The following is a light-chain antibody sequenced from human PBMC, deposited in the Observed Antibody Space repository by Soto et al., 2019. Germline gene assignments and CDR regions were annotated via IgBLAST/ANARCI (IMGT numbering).Light chain of an antibody. CDR2: GAS. CDR3: QQYCSSP. Sequence: EIVLTQSPGTLSLSPGERATLSCGASQGVGSSYFAWDQQKPGQAPRLLIYGASGRATGIPDRVSGSGSGTDFNLTFSLLEPDSFGMYYCQQYCSSPFGPGTKVGIK. J-gene: IGKJ3*01. CDR1: QGVGSSY. V-gene: IGKV3-20*01.